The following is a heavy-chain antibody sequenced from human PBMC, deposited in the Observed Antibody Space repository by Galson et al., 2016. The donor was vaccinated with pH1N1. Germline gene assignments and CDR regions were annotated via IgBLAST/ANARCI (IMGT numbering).Heavy chain of an antibody. D-gene: IGHD5-24*01. CDR1: GFRRYW. CDR3: AKDLAGREDY. Sequence: SLRLSCAGSGFRRYWMHWVRQAPGKGLMWVSRINEDGSHTSYADSVRGRFTISRDNSRDTLYLQMNSLRDDDSAVYYCAKDLAGREDYWGQGVQVTVSS. CDR2: INEDGSHT. J-gene: IGHJ4*02. V-gene: IGHV3-74*01.